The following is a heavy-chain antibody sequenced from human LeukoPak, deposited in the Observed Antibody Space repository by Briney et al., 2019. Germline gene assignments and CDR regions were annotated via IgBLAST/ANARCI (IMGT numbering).Heavy chain of an antibody. J-gene: IGHJ4*02. CDR1: GFTFDDYG. CDR2: INWNGGST. V-gene: IGHV3-20*04. Sequence: GGSLRLSCAASGFTFDDYGMSWVRQAPGKGLDWVSGINWNGGSTGYADSVKGRFTISRDNAKNSLYLQMNSLRAEDTALYYCARRSTGRAGYYFDYWGQGTLVTVSS. D-gene: IGHD3-10*01. CDR3: ARRSTGRAGYYFDY.